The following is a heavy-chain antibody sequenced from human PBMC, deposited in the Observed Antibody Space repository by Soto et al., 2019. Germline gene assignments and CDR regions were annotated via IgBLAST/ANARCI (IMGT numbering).Heavy chain of an antibody. CDR2: VLYSGNT. V-gene: IGHV4-59*01. D-gene: IGHD1-1*01. J-gene: IGHJ5*01. Sequence: QVQLQESGPGLVTPLETLSLTCTVSGGSIGGYSWNWTRQSPGRGLEWIGGVLYSGNTNYNPSLESRVTISVDPSKNQFSLKLTSVTAADTATYYCAKNRGVTGTTFNWFDSWGQGTQVSVSS. CDR1: GGSIGGYS. CDR3: AKNRGVTGTTFNWFDS.